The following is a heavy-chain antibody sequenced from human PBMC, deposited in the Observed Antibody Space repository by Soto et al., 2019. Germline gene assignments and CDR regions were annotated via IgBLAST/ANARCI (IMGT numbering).Heavy chain of an antibody. CDR3: ARHINYGDSHGYHGMDV. D-gene: IGHD4-17*01. V-gene: IGHV5-10-1*01. CDR2: IDPSDSYT. CDR1: GYSFTSYW. Sequence: SLKISCKGSGYSFTSYWISWVRQMPGKGLEWMGRIDPSDSYTNYSPSFQGHVTISADKSISTAYLQWSSLKASDTAMYCCARHINYGDSHGYHGMDVWGQGTTVTVSS. J-gene: IGHJ6*02.